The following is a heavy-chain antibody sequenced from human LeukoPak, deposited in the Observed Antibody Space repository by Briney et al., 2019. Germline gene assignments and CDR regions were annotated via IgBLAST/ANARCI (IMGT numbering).Heavy chain of an antibody. J-gene: IGHJ6*02. CDR2: INPNSGGT. Sequence: ASVKVSCKASGYTFTGYYIHWVRQAPGQGLEWMGWINPNSGGTNSAQKFQGRVTMTRDTSINTAYMDLSRLRSDDTAVYYCARDDGDYGGYGMDVWGQGTTVTVS. D-gene: IGHD4-17*01. V-gene: IGHV1-2*02. CDR1: GYTFTGYY. CDR3: ARDDGDYGGYGMDV.